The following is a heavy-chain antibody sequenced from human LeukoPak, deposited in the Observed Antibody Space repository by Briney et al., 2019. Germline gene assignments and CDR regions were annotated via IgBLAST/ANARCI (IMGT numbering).Heavy chain of an antibody. Sequence: ASVKVSCKASGGTFSSYAISWVRQAPGQGLEWMGGIIPIFGTANYAQKFQGRVTITADESTSTAYMELSSLRSEDTAVYYCARRCSSTSCYGERYNWFDPWGQGTLVTVPS. D-gene: IGHD2-2*01. J-gene: IGHJ5*02. CDR1: GGTFSSYA. CDR3: ARRCSSTSCYGERYNWFDP. V-gene: IGHV1-69*13. CDR2: IIPIFGTA.